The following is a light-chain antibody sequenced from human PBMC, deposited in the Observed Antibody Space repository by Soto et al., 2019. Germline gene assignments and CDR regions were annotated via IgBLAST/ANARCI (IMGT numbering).Light chain of an antibody. Sequence: QSVLTQPPSASATPGQRVTISCSGSDPNVGINFVYWYQQLPGTAPKLLIYTNDQRPSGVPDRFSGSKSGTSASLAISGLRSEDEADYYCAAWDDSLSGVVFGGGTQLTVL. CDR1: DPNVGINF. CDR3: AAWDDSLSGVV. CDR2: TND. J-gene: IGLJ2*01. V-gene: IGLV1-47*02.